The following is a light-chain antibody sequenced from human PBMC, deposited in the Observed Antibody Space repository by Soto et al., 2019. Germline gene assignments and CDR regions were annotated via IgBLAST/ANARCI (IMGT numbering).Light chain of an antibody. V-gene: IGKV3-20*01. CDR1: QSVISDY. CDR2: GAS. CDR3: YHYAYSQFA. J-gene: IGKJ3*01. Sequence: EIVLTQSPGTLSLSPGERATLSCRATQSVISDYLAWYQQRPGQAPRLLMHGASSRATGIPDRFSGSGSGADFTLTISRLEPEDFAVYYCYHYAYSQFAFGPGTKVDIK.